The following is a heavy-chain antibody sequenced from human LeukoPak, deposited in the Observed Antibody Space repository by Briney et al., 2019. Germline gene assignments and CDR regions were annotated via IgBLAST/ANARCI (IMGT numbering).Heavy chain of an antibody. Sequence: SVEVSCKTSGGTFSSYAISWVRQAPGQGLEWMGGIIPIFGTANYAQKSQGRVTITTDESTSTAYMELSSLRSEDTAVYYCAINKYYDILTGYKGSFDYWGQGTLVTVSS. CDR2: IIPIFGTA. CDR3: AINKYYDILTGYKGSFDY. V-gene: IGHV1-69*05. J-gene: IGHJ4*02. D-gene: IGHD3-9*01. CDR1: GGTFSSYA.